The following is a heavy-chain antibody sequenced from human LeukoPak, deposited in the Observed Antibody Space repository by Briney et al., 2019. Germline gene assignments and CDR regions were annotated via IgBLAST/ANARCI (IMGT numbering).Heavy chain of an antibody. CDR2: IKHDGSEK. CDR1: GFTFSNYW. J-gene: IGHJ4*02. D-gene: IGHD4-17*01. V-gene: IGHV3-7*02. CDR3: VTTQTFDY. Sequence: GGSLRLSGVASGFTFSNYWMSWVRQAPGKGLEWVANIKHDGSEKYYVDSVKGRFTISRDNAKNSLDLQMNSLRVEDTAVYYCVTTQTFDYWGQGALVTVSS.